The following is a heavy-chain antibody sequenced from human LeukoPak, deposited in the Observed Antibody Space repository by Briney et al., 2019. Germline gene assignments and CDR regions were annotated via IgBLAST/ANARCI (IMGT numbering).Heavy chain of an antibody. D-gene: IGHD3-16*01. J-gene: IGHJ4*02. V-gene: IGHV3-30-3*01. CDR3: ARDRRGAGLDY. CDR1: GFTFSSYA. Sequence: PGRSLRLSCAASGFTFSSYAMHWVRQAPGKGLEWVAVISYDGSNKYYADSVKGRFTISRDNSKNTLYLQMNSLRAEDTAVYYCARDRRGAGLDYWGQGTLVTVSS. CDR2: ISYDGSNK.